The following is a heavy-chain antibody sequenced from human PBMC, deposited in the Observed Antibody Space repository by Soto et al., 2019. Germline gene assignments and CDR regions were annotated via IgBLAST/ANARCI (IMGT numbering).Heavy chain of an antibody. D-gene: IGHD6-13*01. J-gene: IGHJ6*02. V-gene: IGHV3-30*18. Sequence: GSLRLSCAASGFTFSSYGMHWVRQAPGKGLEWVAVISYDGSNKYYADSVKGRFTISRDNSKNTLYLQMNSLRAEDTAVYYCAKASIAAAGPRGYYYGMDVWGQGTTVTVSS. CDR3: AKASIAAAGPRGYYYGMDV. CDR1: GFTFSSYG. CDR2: ISYDGSNK.